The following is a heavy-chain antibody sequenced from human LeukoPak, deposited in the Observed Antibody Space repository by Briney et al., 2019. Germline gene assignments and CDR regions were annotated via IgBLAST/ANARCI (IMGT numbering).Heavy chain of an antibody. CDR1: GFTFSSYW. CDR3: ARGLSGYASSLGY. D-gene: IGHD6-6*01. Sequence: GGSLRLSCAASGFTFSSYWMHWVRQAPGKGRVWVSRISSDGSSTSYADSVRGRFSISRDNAKNTLYLQMNSLRAEDTAVYYCARGLSGYASSLGYWGQGTLVTVSA. J-gene: IGHJ4*02. V-gene: IGHV3-74*01. CDR2: ISSDGSST.